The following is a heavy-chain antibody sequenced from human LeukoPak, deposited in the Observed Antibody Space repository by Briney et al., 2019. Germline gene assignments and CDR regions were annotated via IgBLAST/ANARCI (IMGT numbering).Heavy chain of an antibody. CDR3: AKAVTYYYDSSGYSTQSYGEFDY. V-gene: IGHV3-48*01. Sequence: PGGSLRLSCAASGFTFSSYSMDWVRQAPGKGLEWVSYISSSSSPIYYADSVKGRFTISRDNSKNTLYLQMNSLRAEDTAVYYCAKAVTYYYDSSGYSTQSYGEFDYWGQGTLVTVSS. CDR1: GFTFSSYS. J-gene: IGHJ4*02. D-gene: IGHD3-22*01. CDR2: ISSSSSPI.